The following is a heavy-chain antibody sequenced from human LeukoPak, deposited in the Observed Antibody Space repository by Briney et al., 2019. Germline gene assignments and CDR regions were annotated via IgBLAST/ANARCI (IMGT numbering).Heavy chain of an antibody. CDR2: IKQDGSEK. J-gene: IGHJ6*02. V-gene: IGHV3-7*01. Sequence: PGGSLRLSCAASGFTFSSYWMSWVRQAPGKGLEWVANIKQDGSEKYYVDSVRGRFTISRDNAKNSLYLQMNSLRAEDTAVYYCARDPYSSGWSSYYYGMDVWGQGTTVTVSS. CDR1: GFTFSSYW. D-gene: IGHD6-19*01. CDR3: ARDPYSSGWSSYYYGMDV.